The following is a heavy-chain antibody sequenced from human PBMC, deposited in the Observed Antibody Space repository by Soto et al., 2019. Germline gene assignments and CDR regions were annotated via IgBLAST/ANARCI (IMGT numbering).Heavy chain of an antibody. D-gene: IGHD3-9*01. CDR2: IFYFGST. Sequence: PSETLSLTCTVSGGSISSYYWSWIRQTPGKGLEWIGYIFYFGSTNYNPSLKSRVILSIDTSKNQLSLKLSSVTAADTAVYYCARHSPDFDWLSQFDYWGQGTLVTVSS. J-gene: IGHJ4*02. CDR3: ARHSPDFDWLSQFDY. CDR1: GGSISSYY. V-gene: IGHV4-59*08.